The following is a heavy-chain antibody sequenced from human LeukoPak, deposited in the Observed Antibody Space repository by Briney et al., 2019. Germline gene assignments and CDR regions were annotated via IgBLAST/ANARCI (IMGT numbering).Heavy chain of an antibody. J-gene: IGHJ4*02. Sequence: SETLSLTCTVSGGSISSSTYYWGWIRQPPGKGLEWIGTIYYSGSTYYNVSLKSRVTISVDTSRNQFSLKLSSVTAADTAVYYCARAYCSSTSCAKLGYFDYWGQGTLVTASS. CDR2: IYYSGST. D-gene: IGHD2-2*01. CDR1: GGSISSSTYY. CDR3: ARAYCSSTSCAKLGYFDY. V-gene: IGHV4-39*01.